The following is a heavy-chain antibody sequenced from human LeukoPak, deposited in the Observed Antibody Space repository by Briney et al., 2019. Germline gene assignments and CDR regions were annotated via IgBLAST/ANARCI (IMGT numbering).Heavy chain of an antibody. Sequence: GGSLRLSCAASGFTFRNYVIHWVRQAPGKGLEWVAVTSSDLNVKLYADSVKGRFTISRDNSRSTLYLQMNSLRPEDTAIYYCAREGYYGTGSPPSLYFDYWGQGTLVTVSS. CDR3: AREGYYGTGSPPSLYFDY. V-gene: IGHV3-30-3*01. D-gene: IGHD3-10*01. CDR2: TSSDLNVK. CDR1: GFTFRNYV. J-gene: IGHJ4*02.